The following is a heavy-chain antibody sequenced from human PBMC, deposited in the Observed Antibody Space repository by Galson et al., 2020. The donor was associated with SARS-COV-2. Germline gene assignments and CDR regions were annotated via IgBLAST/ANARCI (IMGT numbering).Heavy chain of an antibody. CDR2: IRYDGSNK. Sequence: AGSLRLSCAASGFTFSSYGMHWVRQAPGKGLEWVAFIRYDGSNKYYAGSVKGRFTISRDNSKNTLYLQMNSLRAEDTAVYYCAKDRRDGSDGLGYFDFWGQGTLVTVFS. J-gene: IGHJ4*02. V-gene: IGHV3-30*02. CDR1: GFTFSSYG. CDR3: AKDRRDGSDGLGYFDF. D-gene: IGHD1-26*01.